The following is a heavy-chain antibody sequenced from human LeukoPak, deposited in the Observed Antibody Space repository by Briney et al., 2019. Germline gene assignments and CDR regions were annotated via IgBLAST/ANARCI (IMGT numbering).Heavy chain of an antibody. J-gene: IGHJ4*02. CDR3: AAEDDFLTGYYDFDY. CDR2: IVIANGNT. D-gene: IGHD3-9*01. V-gene: IGHV1-58*01. Sequence: SVKVSCKASGFTFARSAVQWVRQARGQRPEWIGWIVIANGNTNYARKFQERLTITRDMSTSTAYMELSSLRSEDTAVYYCAAEDDFLTGYYDFDYWGQGTVVTVSS. CDR1: GFTFARSA.